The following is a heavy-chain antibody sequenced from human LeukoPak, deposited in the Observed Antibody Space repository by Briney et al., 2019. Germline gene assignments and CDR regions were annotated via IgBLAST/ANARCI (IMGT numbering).Heavy chain of an antibody. Sequence: SQTLSLTCAISGDSVSCNSAAWNWIRQSPSRGLEWLGRTYYRSKWSNDYAVSVKSRIIINPNTSKNQFSLHLNSVTPEDTAVYYCARASEAVAGTVIDYWGQGTLVTVSS. CDR1: GDSVSCNSAA. J-gene: IGHJ4*02. V-gene: IGHV6-1*01. D-gene: IGHD6-19*01. CDR3: ARASEAVAGTVIDY. CDR2: TYYRSKWSN.